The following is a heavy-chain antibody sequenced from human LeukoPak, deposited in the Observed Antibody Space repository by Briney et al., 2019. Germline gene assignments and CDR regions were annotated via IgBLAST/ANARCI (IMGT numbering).Heavy chain of an antibody. D-gene: IGHD3-3*01. Sequence: GGSLRLSCAASGFTFSSYSMNWVRQAPGKGLEWVSYISSSSSTIYYADSVKGRFTISRDNAKNSLYLQMNSLRAEDTAVYYCASEVGYYDFWSGYHTQYYYGMDVWGQGTTVTVSS. V-gene: IGHV3-48*01. CDR3: ASEVGYYDFWSGYHTQYYYGMDV. J-gene: IGHJ6*02. CDR2: ISSSSSTI. CDR1: GFTFSSYS.